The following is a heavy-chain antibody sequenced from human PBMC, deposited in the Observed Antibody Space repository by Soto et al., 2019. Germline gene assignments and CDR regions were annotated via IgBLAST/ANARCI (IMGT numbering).Heavy chain of an antibody. D-gene: IGHD7-27*01. CDR2: LYWDDDK. CDR3: ARTSVNWGSRGLVDY. CDR1: GFSLSTSGVG. J-gene: IGHJ4*02. V-gene: IGHV2-5*02. Sequence: QITLKESGPTLVKPTQTLTLTCTFSGFSLSTSGVGVGWIRQPPGKALEWLAFLYWDDDKRYSPSLKSRLTITQDTSKNQVLLTMPNMDPVDTATYYCARTSVNWGSRGLVDYWGQGTLVTVAS.